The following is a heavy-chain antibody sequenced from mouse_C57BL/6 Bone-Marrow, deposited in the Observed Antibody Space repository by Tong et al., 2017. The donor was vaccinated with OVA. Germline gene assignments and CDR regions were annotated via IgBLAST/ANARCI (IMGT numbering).Heavy chain of an antibody. Sequence: EVQLQESGGGLVKPGGSLKLSCAASGFTFSSYAMSWARQTPEKRLEWVATISDGGSYTYYPDTMERRFIISRDYTKKTLYLQMSSLRSEDTASSTSIVTTVDYWGQGTTLTVSS. J-gene: IGHJ2*01. CDR3: IVTTVDY. D-gene: IGHD2-2*01. V-gene: IGHV5-9-3*01. CDR2: ISDGGSYT. CDR1: GFTFSSYA.